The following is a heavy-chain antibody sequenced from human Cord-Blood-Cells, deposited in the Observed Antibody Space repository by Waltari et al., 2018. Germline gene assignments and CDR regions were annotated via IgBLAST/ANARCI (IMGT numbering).Heavy chain of an antibody. V-gene: IGHV4-39*07. J-gene: IGHJ6*03. D-gene: IGHD3-10*01. CDR2: IYYSGST. Sequence: VSGGSISSSSYYWGWIRQPPGKGLEWIGGIYYSGSTYYNPSLKSRVTISVDTSKNQFSLKLSSVTAADTAVYYCASGSGSYFYYYYYMDVWGKGTTVTVSS. CDR3: ASGSGSYFYYYYYMDV. CDR1: GGSISSSSYY.